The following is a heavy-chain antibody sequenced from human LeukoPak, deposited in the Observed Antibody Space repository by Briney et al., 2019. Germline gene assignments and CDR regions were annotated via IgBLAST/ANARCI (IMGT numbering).Heavy chain of an antibody. J-gene: IGHJ6*03. D-gene: IGHD1-26*01. CDR1: GFTFSSYA. Sequence: GGSLRLSCVASGFTFSSYAMNWVRQAPGQGLEWVSTISGSGGSTYYADSVKGRFTISRDNSKNTLYLQMNSLRAEDTAVYYCANRQSGYYYYYMDVWGKGTTVTVSS. V-gene: IGHV3-23*01. CDR3: ANRQSGYYYYYMDV. CDR2: ISGSGGST.